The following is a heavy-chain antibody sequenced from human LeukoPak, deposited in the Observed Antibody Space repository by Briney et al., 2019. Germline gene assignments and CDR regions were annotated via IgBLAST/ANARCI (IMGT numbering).Heavy chain of an antibody. CDR1: GFTFSSYG. V-gene: IGHV3-33*01. CDR2: IWYDGSNK. Sequence: PGGSLRLSCAASGFTFSSYGMHWVRQAPGKGLEWVAVIWYDGSNKYYAHSVKGRFTISRDNSKNTLYLQMNRLRAEDTAVYYCAREPSLGITGTTNWFDPWGQGTLVTVSS. CDR3: AREPSLGITGTTNWFDP. J-gene: IGHJ5*02. D-gene: IGHD1-14*01.